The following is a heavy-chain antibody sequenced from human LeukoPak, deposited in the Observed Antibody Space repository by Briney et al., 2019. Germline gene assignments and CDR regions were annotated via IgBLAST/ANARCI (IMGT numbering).Heavy chain of an antibody. D-gene: IGHD4-23*01. CDR3: ARQDGGNSKGAAFDI. J-gene: IGHJ3*02. CDR2: IYYSGST. V-gene: IGHV4-39*01. CDR1: GGSISSSSYY. Sequence: KASETLSLTCTVSGGSISSSSYYWGWIRQPPGKGLEWIGSIYYSGSTYYNPSLKSRVTISVDTSKNQFSLKLSSVTAADTAVYYCARQDGGNSKGAAFDIWGQGTMVTVSS.